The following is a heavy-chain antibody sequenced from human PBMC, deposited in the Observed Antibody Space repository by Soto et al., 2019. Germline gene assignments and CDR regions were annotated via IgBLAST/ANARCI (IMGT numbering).Heavy chain of an antibody. CDR1: GFTFSNAW. Sequence: GGSLRLSCAASGFTFSNAWMSWVRQAPGKGLEWVGRIKSKTDGGTTDYAAPVKGRFTISRDDSKNTLYLQMNSLKTEDTAVYYCTTLGLHISYYYMDVWGKGTTVTVSS. V-gene: IGHV3-15*01. CDR3: TTLGLHISYYYMDV. CDR2: IKSKTDGGTT. D-gene: IGHD1-20*01. J-gene: IGHJ6*03.